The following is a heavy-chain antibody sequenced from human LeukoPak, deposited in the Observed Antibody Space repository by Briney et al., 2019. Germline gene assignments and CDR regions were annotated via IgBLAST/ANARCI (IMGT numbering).Heavy chain of an antibody. CDR3: AKFWSGYYTEFGDAFDI. Sequence: GGSLRLSCAASGFTFSSYGVHWVRQAPGKGLEWVAFIRYDGSNKYYADSVKGRFTISRDNSKNTLCLQMNSLRAEDTAVYYCAKFWSGYYTEFGDAFDIWGQGTMVTVSS. CDR2: IRYDGSNK. CDR1: GFTFSSYG. D-gene: IGHD3-3*01. J-gene: IGHJ3*02. V-gene: IGHV3-30*02.